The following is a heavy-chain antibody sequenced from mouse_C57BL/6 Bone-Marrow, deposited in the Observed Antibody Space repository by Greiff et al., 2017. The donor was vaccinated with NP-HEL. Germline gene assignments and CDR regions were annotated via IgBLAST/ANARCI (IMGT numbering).Heavy chain of an antibody. CDR3: TAYYYGTWYFDV. V-gene: IGHV6-3*01. CDR1: GFTFSNYW. J-gene: IGHJ1*03. CDR2: IRLKSDNYAT. D-gene: IGHD1-1*01. Sequence: EVQLVESGGGLVQPGGSMKLSCVASGFTFSNYWMNWVRQSPEKGLEWVAQIRLKSDNYATHYAESVKGRFTISRDDSKSSVYLQMNNLRAEDTGIYYCTAYYYGTWYFDVWGTGTTVTVSS.